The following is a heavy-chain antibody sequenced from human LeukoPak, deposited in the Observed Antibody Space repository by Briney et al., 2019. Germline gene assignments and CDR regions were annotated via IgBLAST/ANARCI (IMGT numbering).Heavy chain of an antibody. D-gene: IGHD3-9*01. V-gene: IGHV1-2*02. CDR3: ARDLTDYDILTGYLL. Sequence: ASVKVSCKASGYTFTSYYMHWVRQAPGQGLEWMGWINPNSGGTNYAQKFQGRVTMTRDTSISTAYMELSRLRSDDTAVYYCARDLTDYDILTGYLLWGQGTLVTVSS. J-gene: IGHJ4*02. CDR1: GYTFTSYY. CDR2: INPNSGGT.